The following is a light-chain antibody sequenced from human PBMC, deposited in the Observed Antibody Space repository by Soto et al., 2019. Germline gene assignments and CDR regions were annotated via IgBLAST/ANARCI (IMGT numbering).Light chain of an antibody. V-gene: IGLV1-40*01. Sequence: QSVLMQPPSVSGAPGQRVTISCTGSSSNIGAGYDVHWHQHLPGAAPKLLIFGNSNRPSGVPDRFSGSKSGTSASLAITGLQAEDDAHYYCQSFDSSLSGPCVFGTGTKVTVL. J-gene: IGLJ1*01. CDR2: GNS. CDR1: SSNIGAGYD. CDR3: QSFDSSLSGPCV.